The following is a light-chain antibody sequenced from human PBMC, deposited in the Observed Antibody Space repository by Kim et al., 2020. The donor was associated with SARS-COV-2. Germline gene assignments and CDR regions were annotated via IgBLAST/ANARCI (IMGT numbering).Light chain of an antibody. J-gene: IGKJ5*01. V-gene: IGKV3-15*01. CDR3: QQYSPWPPVT. CDR1: QGVDCN. Sequence: STGERPTHSCRARQGVDCNLAWYQQKPGQPPRLRIYRASTRATGIPARFSCSGSGTEFSLTISSLQSEDFAVYFCQQYSPWPPVTFGQGTRLEIK. CDR2: RAS.